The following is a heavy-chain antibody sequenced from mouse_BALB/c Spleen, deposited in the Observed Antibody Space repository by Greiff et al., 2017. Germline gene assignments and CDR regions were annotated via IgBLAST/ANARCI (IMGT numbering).Heavy chain of an antibody. D-gene: IGHD1-2*01. CDR1: GFDFSRYW. V-gene: IGHV4-1*02. J-gene: IGHJ1*01. Sequence: DVMLVESGGGLVQPGGSLKLSCAASGFDFSRYWMSWVRQAPGKGLEWIGEINPDSSTINYTPSLKDKFIISRDNAKNTLYLQMSKVRSEDTALYYCARPITTATSDWYFDVWGAGTTVTVSS. CDR2: INPDSSTI. CDR3: ARPITTATSDWYFDV.